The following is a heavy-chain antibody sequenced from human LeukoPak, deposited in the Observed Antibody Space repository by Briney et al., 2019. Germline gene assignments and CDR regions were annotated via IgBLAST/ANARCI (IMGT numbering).Heavy chain of an antibody. CDR2: INHSGST. J-gene: IGHJ4*02. CDR3: ARVRGYNYYFDY. Sequence: KSSETLSLTCAVYGGSFSGYYWSWIRQPPVKGLEWIGEINHSGSTNYNPSLKSRVTISVDTSKNQFSLKLSSVTAADTAVYYCARVRGYNYYFDYWGQGTLVTVSS. CDR1: GGSFSGYY. D-gene: IGHD5-18*01. V-gene: IGHV4-34*01.